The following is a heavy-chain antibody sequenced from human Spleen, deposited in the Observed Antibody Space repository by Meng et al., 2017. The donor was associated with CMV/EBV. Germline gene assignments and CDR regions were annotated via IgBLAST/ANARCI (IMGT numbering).Heavy chain of an antibody. CDR3: ARDRGRYCSSTSCYGNWFDP. V-gene: IGHV4-59*01. D-gene: IGHD2-2*01. CDR1: GGSFSDYY. CDR2: IYYSGST. Sequence: SETLSLTCAVYGGSFSDYYWSWIRQPPGKGLEWIGYIYYSGSTNYNPSLKSRVTISVDTSKNQFSLNLSSVTAADTAVYYCARDRGRYCSSTSCYGNWFDPWGQGTLVTVSS. J-gene: IGHJ5*02.